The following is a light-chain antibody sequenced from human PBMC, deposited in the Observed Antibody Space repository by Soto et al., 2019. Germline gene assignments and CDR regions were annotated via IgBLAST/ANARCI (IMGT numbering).Light chain of an antibody. CDR3: GTWDESLGAGV. J-gene: IGLJ2*01. CDR2: YDN. Sequence: QSVLTQPASVSATPGEKVTISCSGRGSNIGRNYVSWYRQLPGTAPQLLIYYDNKRHSGVPDRLSGSRYGTSASLAIAGLQPGDEADYYCGTWDESLGAGVFGGGTKLTVL. V-gene: IGLV1-51*01. CDR1: GSNIGRNY.